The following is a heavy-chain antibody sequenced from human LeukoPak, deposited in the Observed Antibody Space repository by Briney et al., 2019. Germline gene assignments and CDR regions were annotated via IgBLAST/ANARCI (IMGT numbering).Heavy chain of an antibody. V-gene: IGHV3-15*01. CDR1: GLTFSSEW. D-gene: IGHD2-15*01. CDR2: IKNTADGGTI. J-gene: IGHJ4*02. CDR3: TSAKSLLRY. Sequence: GGSLRLSRAASGLTFSSEWMGWVRQAPGKGLEWVGRIKNTADGGTIDYAAAVKGRFTISRDDSKKTLYLQMNSLKSEDTALYYCTSAKSLLRYWGQGTLVTVSS.